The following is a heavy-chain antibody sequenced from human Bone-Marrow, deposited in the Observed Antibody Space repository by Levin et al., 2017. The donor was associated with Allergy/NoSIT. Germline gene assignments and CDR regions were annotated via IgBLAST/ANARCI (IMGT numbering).Heavy chain of an antibody. V-gene: IGHV1-8*01. J-gene: IGHJ4*02. CDR1: GYTFSSYD. D-gene: IGHD4-17*01. CDR2: MNPNNGNT. CDR3: ARGDSSFSPYGDYDERDY. Sequence: TGGSLRLSCKTSGYTFSSYDISWARQATGQGLEWMGWMNPNNGNTVYAQKFQGRVTMTRNASISTAYLELSSLRSEDTAVYYCARGDSSFSPYGDYDERDYWGQGTLVTVSS.